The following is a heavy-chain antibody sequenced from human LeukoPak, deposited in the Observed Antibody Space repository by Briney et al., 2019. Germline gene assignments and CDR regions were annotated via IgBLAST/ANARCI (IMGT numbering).Heavy chain of an antibody. CDR3: ARVYSGYKFDY. CDR2: IYYSGST. CDR1: GGSISSGGYS. J-gene: IGHJ4*02. Sequence: SETLSLTCAVSGGSISSGGYSWTWIRQPPGKGLEWIGYIYYSGSTNYNPSLKSRVTISVDTSKNEFSLKLSSVTAADTAVYYSARVYSGYKFDYWGQGTLVTVSS. D-gene: IGHD5-12*01. V-gene: IGHV4-61*08.